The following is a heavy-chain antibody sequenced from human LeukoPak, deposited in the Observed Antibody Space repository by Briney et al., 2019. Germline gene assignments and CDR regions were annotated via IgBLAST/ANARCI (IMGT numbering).Heavy chain of an antibody. Sequence: GGSLRLSCAASGFTFSSHSMNWVRQAPGKGLEWVSSITSSSNYIYYADSVKGRFTISRDNAKNSLYLQMNSLRAEDTAVYYCTRDLAFYYYDSSGYFGAFDIWGQGTTVTVSS. CDR2: ITSSSNYI. V-gene: IGHV3-21*01. CDR3: TRDLAFYYYDSSGYFGAFDI. CDR1: GFTFSSHS. J-gene: IGHJ3*02. D-gene: IGHD3-22*01.